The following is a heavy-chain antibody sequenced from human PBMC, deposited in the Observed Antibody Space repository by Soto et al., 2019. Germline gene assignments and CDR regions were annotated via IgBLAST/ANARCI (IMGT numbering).Heavy chain of an antibody. Sequence: GGSLRLSCAASGFTFSSYSMNWVRQAPGKGLEWVSPISSSSSYIYYADSVKGRFTISRDNAKNSLYLQMNSLRAEDTAVYYCASVRVVAATLDAFDIWGQGTMVTVSS. CDR1: GFTFSSYS. CDR2: ISSSSSYI. CDR3: ASVRVVAATLDAFDI. D-gene: IGHD2-15*01. J-gene: IGHJ3*02. V-gene: IGHV3-21*01.